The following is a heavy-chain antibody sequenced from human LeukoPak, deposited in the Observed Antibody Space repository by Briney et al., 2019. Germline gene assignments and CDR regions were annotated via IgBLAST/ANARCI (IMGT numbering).Heavy chain of an antibody. Sequence: PSQTLSLTCTVSGGSISSGDCYWSWLRQPPGKDLEGIGYIYYSGSTYYNPSLKSRVTISVGTSKNQFSLKLSSVTAADTAVYYCARVYAIFGVVISYFDYWGQGTLVTVSS. D-gene: IGHD3-3*01. V-gene: IGHV4-30-4*08. CDR1: GGSISSGDCY. J-gene: IGHJ4*02. CDR2: IYYSGST. CDR3: ARVYAIFGVVISYFDY.